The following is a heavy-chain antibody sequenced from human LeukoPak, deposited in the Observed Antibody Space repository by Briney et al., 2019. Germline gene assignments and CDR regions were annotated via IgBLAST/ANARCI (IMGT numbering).Heavy chain of an antibody. Sequence: PGGSLRLSCAASGFTLSSYWMNWVRQAPGKGLEWVANIKQDGSGEYYVDSVKGRFTISRDNAKNSLYLQMNSLRAEDTAVYYCARGYYGMDVWGQGTTVTVFS. CDR3: ARGYYGMDV. CDR2: IKQDGSGE. J-gene: IGHJ6*02. V-gene: IGHV3-7*03. CDR1: GFTLSSYW.